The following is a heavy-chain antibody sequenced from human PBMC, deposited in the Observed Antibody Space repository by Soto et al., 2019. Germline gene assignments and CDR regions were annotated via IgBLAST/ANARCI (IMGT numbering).Heavy chain of an antibody. J-gene: IGHJ4*02. CDR1: GFSLSTTRVG. V-gene: IGHV2-5*02. CDR2: IYWDDDK. CDR3: AHTLVAGLGYYFDY. Sequence: QITLKESGPTLVKPTQTLMLTCTFSGFSLSTTRVGVGWIRQPPGKALEWLALIYWDDDKRYSPFLKSRLTITKDTSKNQVVLTMTNMDPMDTATYFCAHTLVAGLGYYFDYWGQGTLVTVSS. D-gene: IGHD6-19*01.